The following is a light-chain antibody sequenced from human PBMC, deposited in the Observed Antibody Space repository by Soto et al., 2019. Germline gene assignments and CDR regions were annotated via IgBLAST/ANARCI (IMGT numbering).Light chain of an antibody. J-gene: IGLJ1*01. V-gene: IGLV1-40*01. CDR1: SSNIGAGYD. Sequence: QPVLTQPPSVSGAPGQRVTISCTGSSSNIGAGYDVHWYQQVPGTAPKLLIYGNSNRPSGVPDRFSGSKSGASASLAITGLQAEDEADYYCQSYGDSLSGYVFGTGTKLTVL. CDR2: GNS. CDR3: QSYGDSLSGYV.